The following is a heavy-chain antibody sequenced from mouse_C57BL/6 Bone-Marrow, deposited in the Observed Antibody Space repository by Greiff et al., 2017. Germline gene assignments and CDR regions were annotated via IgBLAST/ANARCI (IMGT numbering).Heavy chain of an antibody. CDR3: ARDDCYFFEY. D-gene: IGHD2-3*01. J-gene: IGHJ2*01. V-gene: IGHV1-76*01. CDR1: GYTFTDHY. CDR2: IYPGSGNT. Sequence: VKLMESGAEVVRPGASVKLSCKASGYTFTDHYINWVKQRPGQGLEWIARIYPGSGNTYYNEKFKGKATLTAEKSSTTAYKQLSSLTSEDSAVYFCARDDCYFFEYWGQGTTLTVSS.